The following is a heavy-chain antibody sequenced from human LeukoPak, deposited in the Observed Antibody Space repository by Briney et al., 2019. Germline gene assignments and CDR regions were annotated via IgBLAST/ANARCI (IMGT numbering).Heavy chain of an antibody. CDR3: AKGPAMVRGTFDP. CDR2: ILGSGGAT. V-gene: IGHV3-23*01. CDR1: GFTFRSNG. D-gene: IGHD3-10*01. Sequence: GGTLRLSCVASGFTFRSNGMTWIRQVPGKGLQWVSAILGSGGATYYSDSVRGRFTISRDNSKNTLYLQMNSLRTEETAVYYCAKGPAMVRGTFDPWGQGTLVTVSS. J-gene: IGHJ5*02.